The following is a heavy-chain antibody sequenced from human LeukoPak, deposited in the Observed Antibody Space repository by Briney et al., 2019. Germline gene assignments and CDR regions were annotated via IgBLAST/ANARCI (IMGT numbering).Heavy chain of an antibody. Sequence: SETLSLTCAVYGGSFSGYYWSWIRQPPGKGLEWIGEINHSGSTNYNPSLKSRVTISVDRSKNQFSLKLSSVTAADTAVYYCARARSYSSSWFDPWGQGTLVTVSS. CDR2: INHSGST. J-gene: IGHJ5*02. V-gene: IGHV4-34*01. D-gene: IGHD6-13*01. CDR3: ARARSYSSSWFDP. CDR1: GGSFSGYY.